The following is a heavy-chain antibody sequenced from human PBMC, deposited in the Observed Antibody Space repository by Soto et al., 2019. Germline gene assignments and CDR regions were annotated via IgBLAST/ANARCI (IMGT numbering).Heavy chain of an antibody. V-gene: IGHV1-3*01. J-gene: IGHJ5*02. CDR2: INAGNGNT. Sequence: QVQLVQSGAEVKKPGASVKVSCKASGYTFTSYAMHWVRQAPGQRLEWMGWINAGNGNTKYSQKFQGSVTITRDTYARQAYMELSSLRSEDTAVYYFARAEGDWNESWFDPWGQGTLVTVSS. CDR3: ARAEGDWNESWFDP. CDR1: GYTFTSYA. D-gene: IGHD1-1*01.